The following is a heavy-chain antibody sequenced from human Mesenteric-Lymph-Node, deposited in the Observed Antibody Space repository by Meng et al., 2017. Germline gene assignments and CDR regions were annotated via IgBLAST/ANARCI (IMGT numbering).Heavy chain of an antibody. J-gene: IGHJ4*02. CDR3: ARSPLVTYYDSSGYQDY. CDR2: ISSSGSTI. CDR1: GLSVSYNH. V-gene: IGHV3-11*04. Sequence: GESLKISCAASGLSVSYNHMSWIRQAPGKGLEWVSYISSSGSTIYYADSVKGRSTISRDNAKNSLYLQMNSLRAEDTAVYYCARSPLVTYYDSSGYQDYWGQGTLVTVSS. D-gene: IGHD3-22*01.